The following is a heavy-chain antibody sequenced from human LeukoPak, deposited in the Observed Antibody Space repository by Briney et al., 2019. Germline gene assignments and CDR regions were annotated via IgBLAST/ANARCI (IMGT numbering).Heavy chain of an antibody. CDR1: GFTFSTYA. CDR3: AKTSRGNSGYDSPFDY. D-gene: IGHD5-12*01. CDR2: VRGTGSRT. V-gene: IGHV3-23*01. J-gene: IGHJ4*02. Sequence: GGFLRLSCAASGFTFSTYAMSWVRQAPGKGLEWVSGVRGTGSRTDYADSVKGRFTMSRDNSKHTLYLQMNSLRAEDTAVYYCAKTSRGNSGYDSPFDYWGQGTLVTVSS.